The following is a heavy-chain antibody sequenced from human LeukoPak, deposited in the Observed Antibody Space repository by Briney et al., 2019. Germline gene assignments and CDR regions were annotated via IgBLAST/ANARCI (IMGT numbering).Heavy chain of an antibody. V-gene: IGHV5-51*01. CDR3: ARVKYYDFWSGYPPLTDYYYYMDV. Sequence: GESLKISCKGSGYSFTSYWIGWVRQMPGKGLEWMGIIYPGDSDTRYSPSFQGQVTISADKSISTAYLQWSSLEASDTAMYYCARVKYYDFWSGYPPLTDYYYYMDVWGKGTTVTVSS. J-gene: IGHJ6*03. CDR1: GYSFTSYW. CDR2: IYPGDSDT. D-gene: IGHD3-3*01.